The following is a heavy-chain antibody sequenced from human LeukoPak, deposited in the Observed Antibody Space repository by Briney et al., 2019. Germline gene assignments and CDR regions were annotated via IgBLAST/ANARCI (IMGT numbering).Heavy chain of an antibody. CDR3: ARVGATRYYFDY. D-gene: IGHD1-26*01. CDR1: GYTFTSYG. Sequence: ASVKVSCKASGYTFTSYGISWVRQAPGQGLEWMGRINPNSGGTNYAQKFQGRVTMTRDTSISTAYMELSRLRSDDTAVYYCARVGATRYYFDYWGQGTLVTVSS. CDR2: INPNSGGT. V-gene: IGHV1-2*06. J-gene: IGHJ4*02.